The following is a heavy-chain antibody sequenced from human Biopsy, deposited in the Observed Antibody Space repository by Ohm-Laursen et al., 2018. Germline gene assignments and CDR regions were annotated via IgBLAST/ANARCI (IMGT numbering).Heavy chain of an antibody. V-gene: IGHV1-46*01. CDR2: INPSGGTV. Sequence: GASVKVSCKASGYVFINYLVHWVRQAPGQGLEWMGKINPSGGTVAYAHKFQGRVSMTRDTSTSTIYMDLSSLRSEDTALYYCKRDIGPWGDYSFEYWGQGTLVTVSS. CDR3: KRDIGPWGDYSFEY. CDR1: GYVFINYL. D-gene: IGHD4-11*01. J-gene: IGHJ4*02.